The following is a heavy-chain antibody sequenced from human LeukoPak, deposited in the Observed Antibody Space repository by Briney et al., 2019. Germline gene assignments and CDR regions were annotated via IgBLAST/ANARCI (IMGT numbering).Heavy chain of an antibody. CDR1: GGSISSGDYY. Sequence: SQTLSLTCTVSGGSISSGDYYWSWIRQPPGKGLERIGYIYYSGSTYYNPSLKSRVTISVDTSKNQLSLKLSSVTAADTAVYYCASSSGVLSYFDLWGRGTLVTVSS. V-gene: IGHV4-30-4*08. D-gene: IGHD5-18*01. CDR3: ASSSGVLSYFDL. CDR2: IYYSGST. J-gene: IGHJ2*01.